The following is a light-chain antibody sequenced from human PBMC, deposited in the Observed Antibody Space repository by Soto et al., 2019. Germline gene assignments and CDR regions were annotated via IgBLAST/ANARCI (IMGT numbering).Light chain of an antibody. CDR3: QQYGSSPFT. Sequence: EIVLTQSPGTLSLSPGERATLSCRASQSVSSSYLAWYRQKPGQAPRLLIYGASTRATGIPDRFNGSGSGTDFTLTISRLEPDDFAVYYCQQYGSSPFTFGPGTKVDIK. V-gene: IGKV3-20*01. J-gene: IGKJ3*01. CDR1: QSVSSSY. CDR2: GAS.